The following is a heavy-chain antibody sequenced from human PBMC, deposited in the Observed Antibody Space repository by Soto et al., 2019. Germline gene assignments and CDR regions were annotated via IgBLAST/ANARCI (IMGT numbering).Heavy chain of an antibody. CDR3: AREGVFGLVKIVPPDC. CDR2: ISFAGTTK. V-gene: IGHV3-30*04. J-gene: IGHJ4*02. CDR1: GFGFDSYG. D-gene: IGHD3-3*01. Sequence: VQLLESGGGVVQPGRSLRLSCTASGFGFDSYGMLWVRQAPGKGPEWVAFISFAGTTKYYADSVRGRFTISRDNSENTLYLQLDTVRPEDTAQYYCAREGVFGLVKIVPPDCWGQGAQVTVSS.